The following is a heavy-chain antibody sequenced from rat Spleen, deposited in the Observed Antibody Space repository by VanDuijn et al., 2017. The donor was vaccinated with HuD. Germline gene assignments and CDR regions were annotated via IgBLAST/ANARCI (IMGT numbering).Heavy chain of an antibody. CDR3: ARAAGFVMDA. CDR2: IWTGGST. D-gene: IGHD1-4*01. V-gene: IGHV2-30*01. Sequence: QVQLKESGPGLVQSSQTLSLTCTVSGFSLTSYNVHWVRQPTGKGLEWMGVIWTGGSTEYNSVLKTRLSNSRDTSKSQVFLKMNSLQTEDIATYYCARAAGFVMDAWGQGASVTVSS. CDR1: GFSLTSYN. J-gene: IGHJ4*01.